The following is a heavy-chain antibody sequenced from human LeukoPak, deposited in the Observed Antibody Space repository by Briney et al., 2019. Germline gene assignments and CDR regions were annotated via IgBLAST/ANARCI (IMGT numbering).Heavy chain of an antibody. D-gene: IGHD2-2*01. CDR1: GFTFSSYA. CDR2: ISGSGGST. Sequence: RGGTLRLSCSASGFTFSSYAMSWVRQAPGKGLEWESAISGSGGSTYYEDSVKGRFTISRDNSMNTLYLQMNSLRAENTAVYYCAKSNLIVPAPKGYFQHWGQGTLVTVSS. CDR3: AKSNLIVPAPKGYFQH. V-gene: IGHV3-23*01. J-gene: IGHJ1*01.